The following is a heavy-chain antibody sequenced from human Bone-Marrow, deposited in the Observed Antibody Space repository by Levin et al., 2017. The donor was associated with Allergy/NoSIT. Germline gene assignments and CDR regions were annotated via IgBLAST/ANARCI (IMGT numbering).Heavy chain of an antibody. Sequence: GGSLRLSCAASGFTFSAYGMHWVRQAPGKGLEWVAVIWYDGSNKYYADSVKGRATISRDNSKNTLYLQMNSLRAEDTAVYYCARAYCSATACYVGYYYLDVWGKGTTVTVSS. D-gene: IGHD2-2*01. CDR2: IWYDGSNK. CDR1: GFTFSAYG. V-gene: IGHV3-33*01. CDR3: ARAYCSATACYVGYYYLDV. J-gene: IGHJ6*03.